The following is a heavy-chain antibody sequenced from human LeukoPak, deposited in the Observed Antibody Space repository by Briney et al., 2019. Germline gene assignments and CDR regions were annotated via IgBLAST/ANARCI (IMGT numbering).Heavy chain of an antibody. CDR2: NSSSSSYT. Sequence: GGSLRLSCAASGFTFSDYYMSWIRQAPGKGLEWVSDNSSSSSYTNYADSVKGRFTISRDNAKNSLYLQMNSLRAEDTAVYYCARDSSSIAVAGRFDYWGQGTLVTVSS. J-gene: IGHJ4*02. D-gene: IGHD6-19*01. CDR3: ARDSSSIAVAGRFDY. CDR1: GFTFSDYY. V-gene: IGHV3-11*05.